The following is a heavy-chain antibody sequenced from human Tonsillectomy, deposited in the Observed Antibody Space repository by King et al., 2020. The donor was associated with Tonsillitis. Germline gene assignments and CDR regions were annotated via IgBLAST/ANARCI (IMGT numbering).Heavy chain of an antibody. CDR2: INPSGGSP. D-gene: IGHD2/OR15-2a*01. CDR1: GYTFTSYY. CDR3: ARDSNSHSFDY. J-gene: IGHJ4*02. Sequence: VQLVESGAEVKKPGASVKVSCKASGYTFTSYYMHWVRQAPGQGLEWMAIINPSGGSPTYAQKFQGRFTMTSDTSTSTVYMELISLRSEDTAVYYCARDSNSHSFDYWGQGTLVTVSS. V-gene: IGHV1-46*01.